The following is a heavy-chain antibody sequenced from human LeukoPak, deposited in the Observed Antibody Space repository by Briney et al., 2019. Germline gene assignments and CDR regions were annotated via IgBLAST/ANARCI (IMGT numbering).Heavy chain of an antibody. CDR1: GESFSGYY. Sequence: SETLSLTCAVYGESFSGYYWSWIRQPPGKGLEWIGEINHSGSTNYNPSLKSRVTISVDTSKNQFSLRLSSVTAADTAVYYWAXXXXGXGXXXYYDSRRDGVDVWGQGTTVTVSS. CDR3: AXXXXGXGXXXYYDSRRDGVDV. D-gene: IGHD3-22*01. V-gene: IGHV4-34*01. CDR2: INHSGST. J-gene: IGHJ6*02.